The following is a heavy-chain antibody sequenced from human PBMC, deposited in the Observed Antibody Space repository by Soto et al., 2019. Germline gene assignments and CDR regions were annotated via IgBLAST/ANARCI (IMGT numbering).Heavy chain of an antibody. J-gene: IGHJ6*02. CDR1: GFTFSSYG. D-gene: IGHD3-3*01. CDR2: ISYDGSNK. Sequence: PGGSLRLSCAASGFTFSSYGMHWVRQAPGKGLEWVAVISYDGSNKYYADSVKGRFTISRDNSKNTLYLQMNSLRAEDTAVYYCAKDSYTIFGEVTRYYYYGMDVWGQGTTVTVSS. CDR3: AKDSYTIFGEVTRYYYYGMDV. V-gene: IGHV3-30*18.